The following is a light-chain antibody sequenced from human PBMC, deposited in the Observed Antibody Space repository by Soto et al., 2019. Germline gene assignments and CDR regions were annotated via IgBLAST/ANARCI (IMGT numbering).Light chain of an antibody. CDR1: SSDFGSYNL. J-gene: IGLJ6*01. CDR3: CSYVVAGGTSLV. CDR2: EGT. Sequence: QSALTQPASVSGSPGQSITISCTGSSSDFGSYNLVSWYQHRPGKAPKLMIYEGTKRPSGVSHRFSASKSGNTASLTISGLQAEDEADYYCCSYVVAGGTSLVFGRGTKVTVL. V-gene: IGLV2-23*01.